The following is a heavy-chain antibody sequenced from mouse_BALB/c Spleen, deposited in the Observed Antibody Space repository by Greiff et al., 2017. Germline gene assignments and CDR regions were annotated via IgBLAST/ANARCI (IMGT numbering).Heavy chain of an antibody. CDR3: ARNSLYYYGSSYGAMDY. CDR2: IWSGGST. J-gene: IGHJ4*01. D-gene: IGHD1-1*01. Sequence: VKLVESGPGLVQPSQSLSITCTVSGFSLTSYGVHWVRQSPGKGLEWLGVIWSGGSTDYNAAFISRLSISKDNSKSQVFFKMNSLQANDTAIYYCARNSLYYYGSSYGAMDYWGQGTSVTVSS. CDR1: GFSLTSYG. V-gene: IGHV2-2*02.